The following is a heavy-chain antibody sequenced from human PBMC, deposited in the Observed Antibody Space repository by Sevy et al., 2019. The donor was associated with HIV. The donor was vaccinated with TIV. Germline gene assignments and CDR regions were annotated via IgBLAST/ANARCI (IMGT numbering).Heavy chain of an antibody. CDR1: GFRFDDYA. V-gene: IGHV3-9*01. J-gene: IGHJ3*02. CDR2: VSWSSDKI. Sequence: GGSLRLSCAASGFRFDDYAMHWVRLAPGKGLEWVSGVSWSSDKIYYAESVKGRFTISRDNAKTSLVLQMNSLTTEDTALYYCVKDIIAMITVGVAFDIWGRGTTVTVSS. CDR3: VKDIIAMITVGVAFDI. D-gene: IGHD1-26*01.